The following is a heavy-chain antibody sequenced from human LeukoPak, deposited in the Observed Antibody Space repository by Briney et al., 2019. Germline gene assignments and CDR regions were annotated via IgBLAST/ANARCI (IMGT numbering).Heavy chain of an antibody. Sequence: ASVKVSCKASGYTFTGYYLHWVRQAPGQGLEWMAWINPNSGGTNYAQKFQGRASMTRDTSTRPAYMELSRLRSDDPSVNLRARGSSTGVVLMTFGYWAQGPLLTVS. V-gene: IGHV1-2*02. CDR1: GYTFTGYY. J-gene: IGHJ4*02. D-gene: IGHD3-22*01. CDR3: ARGSSTGVVLMTFGY. CDR2: INPNSGGT.